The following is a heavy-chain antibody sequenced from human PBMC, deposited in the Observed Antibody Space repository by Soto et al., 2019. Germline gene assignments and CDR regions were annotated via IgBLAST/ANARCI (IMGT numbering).Heavy chain of an antibody. V-gene: IGHV3-21*01. CDR3: ASGYSGYDSGNNWFDP. CDR1: GFTFSSYS. CDR2: ISSSSSYI. D-gene: IGHD5-12*01. Sequence: EVQLVESGGGLVKPGGSLRLSCAASGFTFSSYSMNWVRQAPGKGLEWVSSISSSSSYIYYADSVKGRFTISRENAKNSLYLQMNSLRAEDTGVYYCASGYSGYDSGNNWFDPWGQGTLVIVSS. J-gene: IGHJ5*02.